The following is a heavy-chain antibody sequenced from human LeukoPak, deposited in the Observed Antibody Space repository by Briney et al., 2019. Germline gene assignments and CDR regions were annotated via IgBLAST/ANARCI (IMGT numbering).Heavy chain of an antibody. D-gene: IGHD2-15*01. CDR1: GFTFSSYE. Sequence: PGGSLRLSCAASGFTFSSYEMNWVRQAPGKGLEWVSYISTSGSPIYYADSVKGRFTISRDNAKNSLYLQMNSLRAEDTAVYYCGSPILGGGHGDVWGQGTTVTVSS. J-gene: IGHJ6*02. CDR2: ISTSGSPI. V-gene: IGHV3-48*03. CDR3: GSPILGGGHGDV.